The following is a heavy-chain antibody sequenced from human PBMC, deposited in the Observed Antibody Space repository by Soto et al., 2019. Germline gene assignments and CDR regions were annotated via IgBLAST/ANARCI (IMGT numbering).Heavy chain of an antibody. J-gene: IGHJ4*02. V-gene: IGHV1-69*13. Sequence: SVKVSCKASGGTFSTYAIDWVRQAPGQGLEWMGGIIPLFGTAKYAQNFQGRITITADESTNTAYMELRSLRSQDTAVYYCARGVKYDSSGYYYFYWGQGTLVTVSS. D-gene: IGHD3-22*01. CDR1: GGTFSTYA. CDR3: ARGVKYDSSGYYYFY. CDR2: IIPLFGTA.